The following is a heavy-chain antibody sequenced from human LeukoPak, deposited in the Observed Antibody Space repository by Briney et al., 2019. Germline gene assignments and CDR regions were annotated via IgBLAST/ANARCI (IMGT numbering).Heavy chain of an antibody. D-gene: IGHD3-22*01. CDR2: IKQDGSEK. Sequence: GGSLRLSCAASGFTSSSYWMSWVRQAPGKGLEWVANIKQDGSEKYYVDSVKGRFTISRDNAKNSLYLQMNSLRAEDTAVYYCARDLTTVYDSSGYHIDYWGQGTLVTVSS. CDR1: GFTSSSYW. J-gene: IGHJ4*02. CDR3: ARDLTTVYDSSGYHIDY. V-gene: IGHV3-7*01.